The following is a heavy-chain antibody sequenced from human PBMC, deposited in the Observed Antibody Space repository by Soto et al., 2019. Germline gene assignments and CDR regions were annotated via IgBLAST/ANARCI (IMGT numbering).Heavy chain of an antibody. Sequence: QVQLVQSGAEVKKPESSVKVSCKAPGGTFSTYAISWVRQAPGQGLEWMGGIIPMFGTANYAQRFQDRVTTTADESTNTVYMELSSLRSEDTAVYLCASGIQLWLRRINNGYSGWGQGTLVTVSS. CDR2: IIPMFGTA. CDR1: GGTFSTYA. V-gene: IGHV1-69*12. CDR3: ASGIQLWLRRINNGYSG. J-gene: IGHJ4*02. D-gene: IGHD5-18*01.